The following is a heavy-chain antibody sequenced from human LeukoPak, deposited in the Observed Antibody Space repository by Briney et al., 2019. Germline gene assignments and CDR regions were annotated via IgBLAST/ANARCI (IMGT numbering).Heavy chain of an antibody. CDR2: IYYSGST. D-gene: IGHD6-19*01. J-gene: IGHJ4*02. Sequence: PSETLSLTCTVSGGSISSSSYYWGWIRQPPGKGLEWIGSIYYSGSTYYNPSLKSRVTISVDTSKNQFSLRLTSVTAADTAVYYCAREGMAVGFARFPIFNYWGQGTLVTVSS. CDR1: GGSISSSSYY. CDR3: AREGMAVGFARFPIFNY. V-gene: IGHV4-39*07.